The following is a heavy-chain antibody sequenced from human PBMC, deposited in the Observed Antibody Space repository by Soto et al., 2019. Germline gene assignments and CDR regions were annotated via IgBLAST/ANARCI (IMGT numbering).Heavy chain of an antibody. V-gene: IGHV1-24*01. J-gene: IGHJ4*02. Sequence: ASVKVSCKVSGYTLTELSMHWVRQAPGKGLEWMGGFDPEDGETIYAQKFQGRVTMTEDTSTDTAYMELSSLRSEDTAVYYCATSRRDGYNLDYWGQGTLVTVSS. CDR3: ATSRRDGYNLDY. CDR1: GYTLTELS. D-gene: IGHD5-12*01. CDR2: FDPEDGET.